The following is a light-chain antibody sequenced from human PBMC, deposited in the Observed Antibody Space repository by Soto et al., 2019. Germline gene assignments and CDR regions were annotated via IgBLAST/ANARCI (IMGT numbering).Light chain of an antibody. CDR2: KAS. J-gene: IGKJ1*01. Sequence: DIQMTQSPSTLSGSVGDRVTITCRASQTISSWLAWYQQKPGKDPKLLIYKASSLESGVPSRFSGSGSGTEVTLTICSLQPEDFATYDRRQDSNSLWTFGQVT. CDR3: RQDSNSLWT. CDR1: QTISSW. V-gene: IGKV1-5*03.